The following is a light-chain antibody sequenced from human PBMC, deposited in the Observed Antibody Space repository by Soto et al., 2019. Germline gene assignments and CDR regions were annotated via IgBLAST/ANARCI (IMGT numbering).Light chain of an antibody. CDR2: DAY. V-gene: IGKV3-11*01. CDR1: QSFRGL. Sequence: EVVLTQSPVTLSLSPGERATLSCRASQSFRGLLAWYQQKPGQAPRLLIYDAYNRATGIPPRFSGSGSGTDFTLTISSLEPEDFAVFYCQQYGTFPFSFGQGTKLQIK. CDR3: QQYGTFPFS. J-gene: IGKJ2*01.